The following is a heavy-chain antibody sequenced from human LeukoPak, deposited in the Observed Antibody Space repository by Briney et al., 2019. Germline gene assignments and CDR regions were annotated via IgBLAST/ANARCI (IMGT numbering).Heavy chain of an antibody. CDR1: GFTFSSYA. D-gene: IGHD3-10*01. Sequence: GRSPRLSCAASGFTFSSYAMHWVRQAPGKGLEWVAVISYDGSNKYYADSVKGRFTISRDNSKNTLYLQMNSLRAEDTAVYYCAKDGNYYGSGSYPNWFDPWGQGTLVTVSS. CDR2: ISYDGSNK. J-gene: IGHJ5*02. V-gene: IGHV3-30*04. CDR3: AKDGNYYGSGSYPNWFDP.